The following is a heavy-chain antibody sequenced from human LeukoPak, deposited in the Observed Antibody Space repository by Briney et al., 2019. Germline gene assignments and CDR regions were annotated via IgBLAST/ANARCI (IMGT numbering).Heavy chain of an antibody. D-gene: IGHD3-16*01. CDR3: AKGYSYAFDY. CDR1: GFTFSSYA. J-gene: IGHJ4*02. V-gene: IGHV3-30*02. Sequence: GGSLRLSCAASGFTFSSYAMSWVRQAPGKGLEWVAFIRKDGSIKYYADSVRGRFTFSRDNSKNTVYLQMSSLGADDTAVYYCAKGYSYAFDYWGQGTLVTVSS. CDR2: IRKDGSIK.